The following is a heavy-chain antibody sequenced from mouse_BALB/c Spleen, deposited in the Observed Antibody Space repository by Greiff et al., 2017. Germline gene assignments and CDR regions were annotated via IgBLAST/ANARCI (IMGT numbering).Heavy chain of an antibody. CDR1: GFAFSSYD. D-gene: IGHD1-1*01. CDR3: ARHPYYYGSSHAMDY. J-gene: IGHJ4*01. Sequence: EVMLVESGGGLVKPGGSLKLSCAASGFAFSSYDMSWVRQTPEKRLEWVAYISSGGGSTYYPDTVKGLFTISRDNAKNTLYLQMSSLKSEDTAMYYCARHPYYYGSSHAMDYWGQGTSVTVSS. CDR2: ISSGGGST. V-gene: IGHV5-12-1*01.